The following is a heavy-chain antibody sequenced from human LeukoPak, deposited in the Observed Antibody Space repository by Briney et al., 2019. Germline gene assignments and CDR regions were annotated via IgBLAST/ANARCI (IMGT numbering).Heavy chain of an antibody. CDR1: GFTFSSYS. CDR2: ISSSSSCI. V-gene: IGHV3-21*01. Sequence: TGGSLRLSCAASGFTFSSYSMNWVRQAPGKGLEWVSSISSSSSCIYYADSVKGRFTISRDNAKNSLYLQMNSLRAEDTAVYYCARAGYHYDSSGYYSYWGQGTLVTVSS. J-gene: IGHJ4*02. CDR3: ARAGYHYDSSGYYSY. D-gene: IGHD3-22*01.